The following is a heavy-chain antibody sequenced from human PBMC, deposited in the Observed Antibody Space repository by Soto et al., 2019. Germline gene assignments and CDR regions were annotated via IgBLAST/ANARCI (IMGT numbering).Heavy chain of an antibody. CDR1: GSSISGGTYY. D-gene: IGHD5-18*01. CDR2: IYYTGST. J-gene: IGHJ5*02. V-gene: IGHV4-61*03. Sequence: LSLTCTVSGSSISGGTYYWTWIRQAPGKGLEWVGHIYYTGSTNYNPALNDRVTISVDTSKNHFSLQLTSVAAADTAVYYCARGAGFSYASTWFDIWGQGTLVTVSS. CDR3: ARGAGFSYASTWFDI.